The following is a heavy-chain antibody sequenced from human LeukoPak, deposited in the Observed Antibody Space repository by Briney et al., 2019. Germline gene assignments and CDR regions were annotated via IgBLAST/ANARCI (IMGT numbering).Heavy chain of an antibody. V-gene: IGHV3-74*01. D-gene: IGHD3-22*01. J-gene: IGHJ4*02. Sequence: GGSLRLSCAASEFTFDKYWMHWVRKAPGKGLVWFSRINGDGTITSYADSVKGAFIISRDNAKNTLYLQVSSLRAEDTAVYYCATGNYYDSRGYYTFGHWGQGTLVTVSP. CDR3: ATGNYYDSRGYYTFGH. CDR2: INGDGTIT. CDR1: EFTFDKYW.